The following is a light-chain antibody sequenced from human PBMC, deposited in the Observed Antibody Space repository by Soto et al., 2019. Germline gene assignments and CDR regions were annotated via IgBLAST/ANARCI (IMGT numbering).Light chain of an antibody. Sequence: EIVVTQSPATPSVSPGERATLSCRASQSVTSNLAWYQQKPGQAPRLLIYGASTRATGIPARFSGSGSGTEFTLTISSLQSEDFAVYYCQQYNNWTFGQGTKVDIK. J-gene: IGKJ1*01. V-gene: IGKV3-15*01. CDR1: QSVTSN. CDR3: QQYNNWT. CDR2: GAS.